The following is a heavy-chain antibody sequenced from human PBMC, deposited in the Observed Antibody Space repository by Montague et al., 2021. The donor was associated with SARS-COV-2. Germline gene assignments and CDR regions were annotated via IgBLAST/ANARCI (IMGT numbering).Heavy chain of an antibody. CDR3: ARDGHIAARPADYYVVDV. Sequence: SETLSLTCTVSGGSISSYYWSWIRQSPGKGLEWIGYIYYSGSTNYNPSLKSRVTISVDTSKNQFSLKLSSVTAADTAVYYCARDGHIAARPADYYVVDVWGRGTTVTVSS. CDR1: GGSISSYY. D-gene: IGHD6-6*01. J-gene: IGHJ6*02. V-gene: IGHV4-59*01. CDR2: IYYSGST.